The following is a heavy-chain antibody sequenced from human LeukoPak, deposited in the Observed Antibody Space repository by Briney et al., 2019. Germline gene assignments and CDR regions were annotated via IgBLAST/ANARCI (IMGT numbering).Heavy chain of an antibody. D-gene: IGHD2-2*01. CDR2: IYYSGST. Sequence: PSETLSLTCTISGGSISSSSNYWGWLRQPPGKGLERIGNIYYSGSTYYNPSLKSRVTISVDTSKNPFSLNLISVTAADTAVYYCARRHCSSTNCYGDAFDIWGQGTMVTVSS. J-gene: IGHJ3*02. CDR3: ARRHCSSTNCYGDAFDI. CDR1: GGSISSSSNY. V-gene: IGHV4-39*01.